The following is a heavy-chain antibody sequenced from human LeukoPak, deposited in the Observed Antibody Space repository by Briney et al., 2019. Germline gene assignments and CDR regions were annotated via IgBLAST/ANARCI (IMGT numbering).Heavy chain of an antibody. CDR2: INPNSGAT. J-gene: IGHJ4*02. V-gene: IGHV1-2*02. CDR1: GYTFTDYY. CDR3: SRHPNLDF. Sequence: ASVKLSCTASGYTFTDYYIHWLRRAPGERLEWLLWINPNSGATSAAQSFHGRVTTTRDTSISTVYLALSSLRPDDTAIYYCSRHPNLDFWGQGTVVTVSS.